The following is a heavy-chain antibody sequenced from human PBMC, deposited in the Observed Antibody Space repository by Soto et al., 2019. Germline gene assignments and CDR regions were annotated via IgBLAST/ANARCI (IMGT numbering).Heavy chain of an antibody. D-gene: IGHD2-2*01. Sequence: SSVQVTCKASGYTFPGKYMHSVRPAPGQGLEWMGWINPNSGGTNYAQKFQGWVTMTRETPINTAYMALSRPRSDDTAMYFCAGGNCSCTRCHFDYWGQGTLVTVSS. J-gene: IGHJ4*02. CDR2: INPNSGGT. CDR1: GYTFPGKY. CDR3: AGGNCSCTRCHFDY. V-gene: IGHV1-2*04.